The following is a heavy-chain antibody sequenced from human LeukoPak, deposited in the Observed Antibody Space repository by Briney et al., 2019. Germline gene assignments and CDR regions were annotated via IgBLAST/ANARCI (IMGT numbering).Heavy chain of an antibody. CDR2: IYDSGST. D-gene: IGHD2-15*01. CDR1: GASIRSGDYY. CDR3: ARDCSGGSCYGAFDI. Sequence: SETLSLTCTVSGASIRSGDYYWSWIRQPPGKSLEWIGYIYDSGSTYYNPSLKSRITISVDTSENRFSLKLCSVTATDTAVYYCARDCSGGSCYGAFDIWGQGTMVTVSS. J-gene: IGHJ3*02. V-gene: IGHV4-30-4*01.